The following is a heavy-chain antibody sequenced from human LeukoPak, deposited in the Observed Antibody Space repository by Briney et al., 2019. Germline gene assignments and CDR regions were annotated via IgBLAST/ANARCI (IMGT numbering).Heavy chain of an antibody. V-gene: IGHV1-2*06. CDR1: RYTFSSYD. CDR3: ARDQAPYYYDSSGFSPMDV. Sequence: AASVKVSCKASRYTFSSYDINWVRQATGQGLEWMGRINPNSGGTKYAQKLQGRVTMTRDTSISAAYMELSRLRSDDTAVYYCARDQAPYYYDSSGFSPMDVWGQGTTVTVSS. D-gene: IGHD3-22*01. J-gene: IGHJ6*02. CDR2: INPNSGGT.